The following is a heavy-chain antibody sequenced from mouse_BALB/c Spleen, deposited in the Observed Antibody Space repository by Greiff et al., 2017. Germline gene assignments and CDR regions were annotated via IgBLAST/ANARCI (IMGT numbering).Heavy chain of an antibody. J-gene: IGHJ2*01. D-gene: IGHD1-1*01. Sequence: EVHLVESGGGLVQPGGSRKLSCAASGFTFSSFGMHWVRQAPEKGLEWVAYISSGSSTIYYADTVKGRFTISRDNPKNTLFLQMTSLRSEDTAMYYCARSSSSYENFDYWGQGTTLTVSS. CDR1: GFTFSSFG. CDR2: ISSGSSTI. CDR3: ARSSSSYENFDY. V-gene: IGHV5-17*02.